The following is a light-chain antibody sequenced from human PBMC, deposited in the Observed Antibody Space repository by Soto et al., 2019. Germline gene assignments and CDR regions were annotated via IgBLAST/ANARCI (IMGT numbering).Light chain of an antibody. CDR2: DAS. V-gene: IGKV1-5*01. CDR1: QKISNW. J-gene: IGKJ1*01. Sequence: DIQMTQSPSTLSASVGDRVTITCRVSQKISNWLAWYQQRPGKAPKLLISDASNLESGVPSRFSGSGSGTDFTLTISSLQPDDSATYYCQQYRGPFGQGTKVEIK. CDR3: QQYRGP.